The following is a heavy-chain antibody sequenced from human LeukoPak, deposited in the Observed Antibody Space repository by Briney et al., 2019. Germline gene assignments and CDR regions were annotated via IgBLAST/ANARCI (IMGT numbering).Heavy chain of an antibody. J-gene: IGHJ4*02. CDR3: AKLTYGSGTYGAFDY. Sequence: GGSLRLSCAASGFTVSSNYMSWVRQAPGKGLDWVSVIYSGGTTYYADSVKGRFTISRDNSKNTLYLQMNSLRAEDTAVYYCAKLTYGSGTYGAFDYWGQGTLVTVST. D-gene: IGHD3-10*01. CDR2: IYSGGTT. V-gene: IGHV3-53*01. CDR1: GFTVSSNY.